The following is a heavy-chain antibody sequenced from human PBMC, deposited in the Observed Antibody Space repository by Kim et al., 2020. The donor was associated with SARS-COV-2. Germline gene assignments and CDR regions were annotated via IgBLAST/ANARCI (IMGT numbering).Heavy chain of an antibody. CDR2: IYYSGST. D-gene: IGHD6-13*01. Sequence: SETLSLTCTVSGGSISSYYWSWIRQPPGKGLEWIGCIYYSGSTNYNPSLKSRVTIAVDTSKNQFSLKLTTVTAADTAVYYCARLAIGSSWYVNAFDIWGQRTMVTVSS. CDR3: ARLAIGSSWYVNAFDI. J-gene: IGHJ3*02. V-gene: IGHV4-59*08. CDR1: GGSISSYY.